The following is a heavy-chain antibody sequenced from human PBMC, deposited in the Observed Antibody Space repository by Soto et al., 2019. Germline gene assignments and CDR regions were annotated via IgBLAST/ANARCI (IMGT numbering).Heavy chain of an antibody. D-gene: IGHD2-15*01. J-gene: IGHJ4*02. CDR3: AGASSRVYSVVASX. CDR2: INPFTNSA. Sequence: ASLKVSCKASNDSLSSHFIHWVRQAPGEGLEWMGRINPFTNSASYSKEFQGRLTLTSDMPSRTVYMQLSNLRSDDTAVYYCAGASSRVYSVVASXWGQGTLVTVSX. V-gene: IGHV1-46*01. CDR1: NDSLSSHF.